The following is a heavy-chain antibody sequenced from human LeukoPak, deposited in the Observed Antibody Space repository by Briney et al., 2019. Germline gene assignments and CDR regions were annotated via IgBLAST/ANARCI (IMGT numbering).Heavy chain of an antibody. V-gene: IGHV3-53*01. CDR1: GFTVSSNY. J-gene: IGHJ4*02. CDR3: ARETVGDGSGSPHFDY. Sequence: GGSLRLSCAASGFTVSSNYMSWVRQAPGKGLEWVSVIYSGGSTYYADSVKGRFTISRDNSKNTLYLQMNSLRAEDTAVYYCARETVGDGSGSPHFDYWSQGTLVTVSS. CDR2: IYSGGST. D-gene: IGHD3-10*01.